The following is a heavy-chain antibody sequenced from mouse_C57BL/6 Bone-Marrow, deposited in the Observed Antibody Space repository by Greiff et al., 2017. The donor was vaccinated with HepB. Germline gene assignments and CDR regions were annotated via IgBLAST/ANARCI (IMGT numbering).Heavy chain of an antibody. CDR1: GYTFTSYW. Sequence: VQLQQPGAELVRPETSVKLSCKASGYTFTSYWMHWVKQRPGQGLEWIGVIDPSDSYTNYNQKFKGKATLTVDTSSSTAYMQLSSLTSEDSAVYYCARCYYGRGYWYFDIWGTGTTVTVSS. CDR2: IDPSDSYT. J-gene: IGHJ1*03. D-gene: IGHD1-1*01. CDR3: ARCYYGRGYWYFDI. V-gene: IGHV1-59*01.